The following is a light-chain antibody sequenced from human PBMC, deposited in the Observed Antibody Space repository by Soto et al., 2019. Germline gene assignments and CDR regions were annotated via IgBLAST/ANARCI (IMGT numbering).Light chain of an antibody. V-gene: IGKV1-39*01. CDR2: GAS. CDR1: QTISNY. CDR3: QQCDETPLT. Sequence: DIQMTQSPSSLSASVGDRVTITCRASQTISNYLNWYQQKPGKAPSLLIFGASNLQDGVPSRFSGSGYGTDFTLTITSLHPEDFATYYCQQCDETPLTFGQGTRLEIK. J-gene: IGKJ5*01.